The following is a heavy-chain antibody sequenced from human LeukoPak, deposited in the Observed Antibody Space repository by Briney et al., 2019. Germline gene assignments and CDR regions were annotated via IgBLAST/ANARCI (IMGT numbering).Heavy chain of an antibody. CDR1: GASVSSGDYY. D-gene: IGHD2-8*01. J-gene: IGHJ5*02. Sequence: KTSETLSLTCTVSGASVSSGDYYWSWVRQHPGKGLEWIGYIHYSGPTYSNPSLQSRVTLSVDTSHNLLSLRLSSVTSADTAVSSCARDYIETGSCPSGVCYTGGFDPWGQGTLVTVSS. V-gene: IGHV4-31*03. CDR2: IHYSGPT. CDR3: ARDYIETGSCPSGVCYTGGFDP.